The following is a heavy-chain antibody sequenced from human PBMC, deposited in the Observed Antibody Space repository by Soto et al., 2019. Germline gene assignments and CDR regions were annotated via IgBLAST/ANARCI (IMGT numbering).Heavy chain of an antibody. CDR1: GFTFSSYA. CDR3: ARGGGWKLGYFDY. V-gene: IGHV3-30-3*01. CDR2: ISYDGSNK. D-gene: IGHD3-16*01. J-gene: IGHJ4*02. Sequence: QVQLVESGGGVVQPGRSLRLSCAASGFTFSSYAMHWVRQAPGKGLEWVAVISYDGSNKYYADSVKGRFTISRDNSKNTLYLQMNSLRAEDTAVYYCARGGGWKLGYFDYWGQGTLVTVSS.